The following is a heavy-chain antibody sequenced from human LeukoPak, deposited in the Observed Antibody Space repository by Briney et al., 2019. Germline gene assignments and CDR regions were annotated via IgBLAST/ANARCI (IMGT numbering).Heavy chain of an antibody. CDR1: GGSISSGDYY. CDR2: IYTSGST. D-gene: IGHD1-26*01. V-gene: IGHV4-61*02. Sequence: SETLSLTCTVSGGSISSGDYYWSWIRQPAGKGLEWIGRIYTSGSTNYNPSLKSRVTISVHTSKNQFSLKLSSVTAADTAVYYCARAGSYYWFDPWGQGTLVTVSS. CDR3: ARAGSYYWFDP. J-gene: IGHJ5*02.